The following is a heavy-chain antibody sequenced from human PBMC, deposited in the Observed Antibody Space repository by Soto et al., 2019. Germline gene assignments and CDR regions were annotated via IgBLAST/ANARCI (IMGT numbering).Heavy chain of an antibody. CDR2: ISPDGGNQ. CDR3: ARANSRIASRLLQH. V-gene: IGHV3-30-3*01. CDR1: GFIFSDYA. Sequence: GVSLRLSCVASGFIFSDYAMHWARQAPGKGLVWVALISPDGGNQYYSESAKGRFTISRDNSKNTLYLQMNDLRPDDTALYYCARANSRIASRLLQHWGNGSLVPVSS. D-gene: IGHD6-6*01. J-gene: IGHJ4*03.